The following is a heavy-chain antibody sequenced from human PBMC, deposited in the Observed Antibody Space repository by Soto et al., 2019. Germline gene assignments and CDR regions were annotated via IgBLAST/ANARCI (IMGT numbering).Heavy chain of an antibody. Sequence: SETLSLTCTVSGYSISSGYYWGWIRQPPGKGLEWIGSIYHSGSTYYNTSLKSRVTISVDTSKNQFSLKLSSVTAADTAVYYCASSGDYYDSSGYYNWFDPWGQGTLVTVSS. CDR1: GYSISSGYY. CDR3: ASSGDYYDSSGYYNWFDP. V-gene: IGHV4-38-2*02. J-gene: IGHJ5*02. CDR2: IYHSGST. D-gene: IGHD3-22*01.